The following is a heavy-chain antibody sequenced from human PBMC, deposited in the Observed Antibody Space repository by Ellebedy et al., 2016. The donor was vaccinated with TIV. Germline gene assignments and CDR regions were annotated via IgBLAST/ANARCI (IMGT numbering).Heavy chain of an antibody. V-gene: IGHV3-15*07. J-gene: IGHJ5*01. CDR1: SVTFAGAG. Sequence: PGGSLRLSCATSSVTFAGAGKHWVRQAPGKGLEWVGRVQSNADGGTTDYAAPVKGRFAISRDDSRATVYLQMNSLKTEDTAVYYCATDHLFKLLGSWGQGTLVTVSP. CDR3: ATDHLFKLLGS. CDR2: VQSNADGGTT. D-gene: IGHD2-15*01.